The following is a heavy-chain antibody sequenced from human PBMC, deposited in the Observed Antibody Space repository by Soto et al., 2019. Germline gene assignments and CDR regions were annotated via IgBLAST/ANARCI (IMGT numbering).Heavy chain of an antibody. CDR1: GFTFSNAW. CDR3: TTLLVYYYGMDV. CDR2: IKSKTDGGTT. Sequence: EVQLVESGGGLVKPGGSLRLSCAASGFTFSNAWMNWVRQAPGKGLEWVGRIKSKTDGGTTDCAAPVKGRFTISRDDSKNTLYLQMNSLKTEDTAVYYCTTLLVYYYGMDVWGQGTTVTVSS. D-gene: IGHD3-9*01. J-gene: IGHJ6*02. V-gene: IGHV3-15*07.